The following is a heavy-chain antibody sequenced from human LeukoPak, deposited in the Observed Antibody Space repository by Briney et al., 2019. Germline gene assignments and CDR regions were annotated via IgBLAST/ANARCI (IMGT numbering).Heavy chain of an antibody. CDR1: GFTFRRYS. V-gene: IGHV3-48*01. CDR3: KTSPMSRIDY. Sequence: GGSLRLSCAASGFTFRRYSMNGVRQAPGKGLGWVSYISISRSTIYYADSVKGRFTISRDNSKNTLYLQMGSLRAEDTAVYYCKTSPMSRIDYWGQGTLVTVSS. D-gene: IGHD2-2*01. CDR2: ISISRSTI. J-gene: IGHJ4*02.